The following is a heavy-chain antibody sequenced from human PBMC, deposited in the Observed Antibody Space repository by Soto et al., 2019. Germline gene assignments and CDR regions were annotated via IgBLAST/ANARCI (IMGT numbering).Heavy chain of an antibody. D-gene: IGHD3-22*01. CDR2: IRSKAYGGTT. V-gene: IGHV3-49*03. Sequence: PGGSLRLSCTASGFTFGDYAMSWFRQAPGKGLEWVGFIRSKAYGGTTEYAASVKGRFTISRDDSKSIAYLQMNSLKTEDTAVYYCTRPQRITMILGAFDIWGQGTMVTVAS. J-gene: IGHJ3*02. CDR1: GFTFGDYA. CDR3: TRPQRITMILGAFDI.